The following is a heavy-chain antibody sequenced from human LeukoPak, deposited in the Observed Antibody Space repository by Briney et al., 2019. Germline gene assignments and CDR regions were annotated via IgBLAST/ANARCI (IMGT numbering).Heavy chain of an antibody. Sequence: PGRSLRLSCAASGFTFSSYGMHWVRQAPGKGLEWVAVIWYDGGNKYYADSVKGRFTISRDNSKNTLYLQMNSLRAEDTAVYYCARDISGFFDSSGYYPLEYYYYGMDVWGQGTTVTVSS. J-gene: IGHJ6*02. CDR2: IWYDGGNK. D-gene: IGHD3-22*01. CDR1: GFTFSSYG. V-gene: IGHV3-33*01. CDR3: ARDISGFFDSSGYYPLEYYYYGMDV.